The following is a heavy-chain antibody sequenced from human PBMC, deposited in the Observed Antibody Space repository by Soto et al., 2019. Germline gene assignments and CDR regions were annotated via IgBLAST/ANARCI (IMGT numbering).Heavy chain of an antibody. CDR3: ARHFLRPDYCFDV. CDR2: VYYSGDT. Sequence: SETLSLTCTVSGGSFANRKYYWGWIRQPPGKGLEWIGTVYYSGDTHYNPSLKSRVTISVDTSKNHFSLNLRSVTATDTAVYYCARHFLRPDYCFDVWGKGTTVTVSS. CDR1: GGSFANRKYY. V-gene: IGHV4-39*01. J-gene: IGHJ6*04. D-gene: IGHD2-21*01.